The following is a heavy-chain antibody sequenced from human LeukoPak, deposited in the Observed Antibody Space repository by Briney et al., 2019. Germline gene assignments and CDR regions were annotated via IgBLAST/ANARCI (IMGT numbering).Heavy chain of an antibody. CDR1: GYTFTSYD. J-gene: IGHJ6*02. D-gene: IGHD3-10*01. V-gene: IGHV1-8*01. CDR3: AAGRVRFDYYYYNMDV. CDR2: MNPNSGNT. Sequence: ASVKVSCKASGYTFTSYDINWVRQATGQGLEWMGWMNPNSGNTGYAQKFQGRVTITADKSTSTAYMELSSLNSEDTAVYYCAAGRVRFDYYYYNMDVWGQGTTVTVSS.